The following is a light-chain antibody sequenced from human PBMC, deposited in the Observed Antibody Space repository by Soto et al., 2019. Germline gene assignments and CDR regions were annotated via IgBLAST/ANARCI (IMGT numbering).Light chain of an antibody. CDR1: SSNIGAGYD. CDR3: QSYDSSLSGWGV. V-gene: IGLV1-40*01. Sequence: QSVLTQPPSVSGAPGQRVTISCTGSSSNIGAGYDVHWYQQLPGTAPKLLIYGNSNQPSGVPDRFSGSKSGTSASLAITGLQAEDEADYYCQSYDSSLSGWGVFGGGTKLTVL. CDR2: GNS. J-gene: IGLJ2*01.